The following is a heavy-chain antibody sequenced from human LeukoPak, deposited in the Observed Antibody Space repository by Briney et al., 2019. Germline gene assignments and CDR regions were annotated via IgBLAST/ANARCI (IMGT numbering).Heavy chain of an antibody. Sequence: KPSETPSPTCTVSGGSISSYYWGWIRQPPGKGLEGIGYIYYSGSTNYNPSLKSRVTISVDTSKNQFSLKLSSVTAADTAVYYCAREVITMVRGVINWYFDLWGRGTLVTVSS. CDR3: AREVITMVRGVINWYFDL. CDR1: GGSISSYY. D-gene: IGHD3-10*01. CDR2: IYYSGST. J-gene: IGHJ2*01. V-gene: IGHV4-59*01.